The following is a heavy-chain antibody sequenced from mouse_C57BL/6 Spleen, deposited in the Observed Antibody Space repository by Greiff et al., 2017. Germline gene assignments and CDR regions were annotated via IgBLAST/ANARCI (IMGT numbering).Heavy chain of an antibody. CDR3: ARGGDYDEGYWYFDV. Sequence: EVQLQQSGPGLVKPSQSLSLTCSVTGYSITSGYYWNWIRQFPGNKLEWMGYISYDGSNNYNPSLKNRISITRETSKNQFFLKLNSVTTEDTATYYCARGGDYDEGYWYFDVWGTGTTVTVSS. D-gene: IGHD2-4*01. J-gene: IGHJ1*03. CDR1: GYSITSGYY. V-gene: IGHV3-6*01. CDR2: ISYDGSN.